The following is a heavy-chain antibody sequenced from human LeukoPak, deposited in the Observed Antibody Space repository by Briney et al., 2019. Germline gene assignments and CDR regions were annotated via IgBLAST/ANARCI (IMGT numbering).Heavy chain of an antibody. CDR2: IYYSGYT. V-gene: IGHV4-59*01. CDR1: GGSISSNY. CDR3: ARGTYSGYDYGYYYYGMDV. J-gene: IGHJ6*02. D-gene: IGHD5-12*01. Sequence: SETLSLTCTVSGGSISSNYWSWIRQPPGKGLEWIGYIYYSGYTNYNPSLKSRVTISVDTSKNQFSLKLSSVTAADTAVYYCARGTYSGYDYGYYYYGMDVWGQGTTVTVSS.